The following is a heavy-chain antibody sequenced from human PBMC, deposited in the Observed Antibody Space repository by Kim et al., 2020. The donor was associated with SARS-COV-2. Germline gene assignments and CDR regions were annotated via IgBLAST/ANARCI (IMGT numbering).Heavy chain of an antibody. D-gene: IGHD6-13*01. V-gene: IGHV3-53*01. CDR3: AREGIAESKYWYFDL. Sequence: GGSLRLSCAASGFTVSSNYMSWVRQAPGKGLEWVSVIYSGGSTYYADSVKGRFTISRDNSKNTLYLQMNSLRAEDTAVYYCAREGIAESKYWYFDLWGRGTLVTVSS. J-gene: IGHJ2*01. CDR1: GFTVSSNY. CDR2: IYSGGST.